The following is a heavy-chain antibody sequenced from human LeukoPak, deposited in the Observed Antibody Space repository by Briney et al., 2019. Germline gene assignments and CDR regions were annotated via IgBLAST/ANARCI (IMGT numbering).Heavy chain of an antibody. CDR1: GVSISSYY. Sequence: KPSETLSLTCTVSGVSISSYYWSWIRQPPGKGLEWIGYIYYSGSTNYNPSLKSRVTISVDTSKNQFSLKLSSVTAADTAVYYCARLYGDYEPLDYWGQGTLVTVSS. V-gene: IGHV4-59*01. J-gene: IGHJ4*02. CDR2: IYYSGST. CDR3: ARLYGDYEPLDY. D-gene: IGHD4-17*01.